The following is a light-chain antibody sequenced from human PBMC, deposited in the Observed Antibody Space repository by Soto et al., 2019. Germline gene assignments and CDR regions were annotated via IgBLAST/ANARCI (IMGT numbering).Light chain of an antibody. CDR3: QQTYRTPFT. CDR1: QTIGTF. V-gene: IGKV1-39*01. CDR2: GAS. J-gene: IGKJ4*01. Sequence: DIQMTQSPSSLSASVGDRVNITCRTGQTIGTFLNWYQQKVGKAPKLLIFGASNSQSAVPSRFSGSGSGTEFTLTVSSLEAEDFATYYCQQTYRTPFTFGGGTKVDIK.